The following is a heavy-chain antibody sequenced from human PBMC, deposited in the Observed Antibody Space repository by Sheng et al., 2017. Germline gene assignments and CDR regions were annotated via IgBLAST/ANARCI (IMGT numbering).Heavy chain of an antibody. J-gene: IGHJ4*02. V-gene: IGHV3-33*01. CDR3: ARVEYSSSAPYFDY. CDR1: GFTFSSYG. Sequence: QVQLVESGGGVVQPGRSLRLSCAASGFTFSSYGMHWVRQAPGKGLEWVAVIWYDGSNKYYADSVKGRFTISRDNSKNTLYLQMNSLRAEDTAVYYCARVEYSSSAPYFDYWGQGTLVTVSS. D-gene: IGHD6-6*01. CDR2: IWYDGSNK.